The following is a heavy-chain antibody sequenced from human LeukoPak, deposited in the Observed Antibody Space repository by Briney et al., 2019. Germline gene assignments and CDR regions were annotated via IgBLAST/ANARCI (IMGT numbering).Heavy chain of an antibody. CDR1: GFTFSSYD. J-gene: IGHJ4*02. V-gene: IGHV3-13*01. Sequence: PGGSLRLSCAASGFTFSSYDMHWVRQATGKGLEWVSAIGTAGDTYYPGSVKGRSTISRENAKNSLYLQMNSLRAGDTAVYYCARDTSMAGTGPHFDYWGQGTLVTVSS. CDR2: IGTAGDT. CDR3: ARDTSMAGTGPHFDY. D-gene: IGHD6-19*01.